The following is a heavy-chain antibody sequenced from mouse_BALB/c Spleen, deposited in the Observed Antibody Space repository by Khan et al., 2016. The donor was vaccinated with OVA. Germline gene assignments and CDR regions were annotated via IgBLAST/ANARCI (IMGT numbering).Heavy chain of an antibody. Sequence: EVQLQESGPGLVKPSQSLSLTCTVTGYAITSDYAWNWIRQFPGNKLEWMGFISSTGSTSYNPSLKSRISFTRDTSKNQFFLQLKSVTTEDTARYKCARSVDYGYGYAVDCWGQGTTVTVSS. J-gene: IGHJ4*01. CDR2: ISSTGST. D-gene: IGHD2-2*01. CDR1: GYAITSDYA. CDR3: ARSVDYGYGYAVDC. V-gene: IGHV3-2*02.